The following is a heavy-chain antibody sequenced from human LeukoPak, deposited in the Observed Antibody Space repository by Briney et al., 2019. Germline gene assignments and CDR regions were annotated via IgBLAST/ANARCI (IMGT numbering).Heavy chain of an antibody. CDR2: IIPIFGTA. Sequence: ASVKVSCKASGGTFSSYAISWVRQAPGQGLEWMGGIIPIFGTANYAQKFQGRVTITTDESTSTAYMELSSLRSEDTAVYYCASDFVVVPAAIPGGFDYWGQGTLVTVSS. CDR3: ASDFVVVPAAIPGGFDY. D-gene: IGHD2-2*02. J-gene: IGHJ4*02. CDR1: GGTFSSYA. V-gene: IGHV1-69*05.